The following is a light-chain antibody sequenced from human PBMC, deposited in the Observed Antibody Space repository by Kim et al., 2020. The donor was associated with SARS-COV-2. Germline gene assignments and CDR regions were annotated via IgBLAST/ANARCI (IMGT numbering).Light chain of an antibody. CDR3: QQRSNWPVT. V-gene: IGKV3-11*01. Sequence: PGERATLSCRASQSVSNSLAWYQQKPGQAPRLLIYDASNRATGIPARFSGSGSGTDFTLTVSSLEPEDFAVYYCQQRSNWPVTFGQGTRLEIK. CDR2: DAS. J-gene: IGKJ5*01. CDR1: QSVSNS.